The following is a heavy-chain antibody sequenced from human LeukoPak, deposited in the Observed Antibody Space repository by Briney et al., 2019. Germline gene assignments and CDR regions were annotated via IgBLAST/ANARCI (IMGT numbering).Heavy chain of an antibody. V-gene: IGHV3-30*02. J-gene: IGHJ4*02. Sequence: GGSLRLSCVVSGFTFSSYGMHWVRQAPGKGLEWVAFIRYDGSNKYYADSVKGRFTISTDNSKNTLYLQMNSLIPEDTAVYYCAKDHSNALLRFGEVIRKSRDGYFDYWGQGTLVTVSS. CDR1: GFTFSSYG. CDR2: IRYDGSNK. D-gene: IGHD3-10*01. CDR3: AKDHSNALLRFGEVIRKSRDGYFDY.